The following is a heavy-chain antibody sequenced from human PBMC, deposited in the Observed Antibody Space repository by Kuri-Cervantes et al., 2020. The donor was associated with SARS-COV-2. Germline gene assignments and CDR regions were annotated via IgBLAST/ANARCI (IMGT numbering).Heavy chain of an antibody. J-gene: IGHJ4*02. CDR1: GFTFSSYA. CDR2: ISVSGGDT. CDR3: AKVNGILGSAWYGRAHFDY. D-gene: IGHD6-19*01. Sequence: GGSLRLSCAASGFTFSSYAMAWVRQAPGKGLEWVSDISVSGGDTHYADSVRGRFTISRDNSKNTLYLLVNSLRAEDTAVYFCAKVNGILGSAWYGRAHFDYWGQGTLVTVSS. V-gene: IGHV3-23*01.